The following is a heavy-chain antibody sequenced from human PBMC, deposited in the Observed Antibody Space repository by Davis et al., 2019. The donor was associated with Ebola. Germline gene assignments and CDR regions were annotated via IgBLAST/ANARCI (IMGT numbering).Heavy chain of an antibody. D-gene: IGHD5-24*01. CDR2: INAGNGNT. Sequence: ASVKVSCKASGYTFTSYGISWVRQAPGQRLEWMGWINAGNGNTKYSQKFQGRVTITRDTSASTAYMELSSLRSEDTAVYYCARGGGYNYYFDYWGQGTLVTVSS. CDR1: GYTFTSYG. CDR3: ARGGGYNYYFDY. J-gene: IGHJ4*02. V-gene: IGHV1-3*01.